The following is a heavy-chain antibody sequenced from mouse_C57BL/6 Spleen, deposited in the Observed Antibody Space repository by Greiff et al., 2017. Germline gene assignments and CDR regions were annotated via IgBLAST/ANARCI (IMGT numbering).Heavy chain of an antibody. Sequence: EVKLVESGGGLVQPGGSLSLSCAASGFTFTDYYMSWVRQPPGKALEWLGFISNKANGYTTEYSASVKGRFTISRDNSQSILYLQMNALRAEDRATYYCARPHYDGHYALDYWGQGTTVTVSS. CDR1: GFTFTDYY. V-gene: IGHV7-3*01. CDR3: ARPHYDGHYALDY. J-gene: IGHJ4*01. D-gene: IGHD1-2*01. CDR2: ISNKANGYTT.